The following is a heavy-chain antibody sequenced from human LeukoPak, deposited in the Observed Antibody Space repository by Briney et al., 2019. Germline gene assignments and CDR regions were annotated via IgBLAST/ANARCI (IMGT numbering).Heavy chain of an antibody. D-gene: IGHD7-27*01. J-gene: IGHJ3*02. CDR1: GFTFSSYA. V-gene: IGHV3-23*01. CDR3: ARVGHWGSYDAFAI. Sequence: GGSLRLSCAASGFTFSSYAMNWVRQAPGKGLEWVSAISGSSDSTYYADSVKGRFTISRDNSKNTLYLQMNSLRAEDTAVYFCARVGHWGSYDAFAIWGQGTMVTVSS. CDR2: ISGSSDST.